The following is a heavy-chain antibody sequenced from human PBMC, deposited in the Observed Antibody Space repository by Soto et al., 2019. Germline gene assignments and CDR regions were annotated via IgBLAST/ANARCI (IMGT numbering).Heavy chain of an antibody. CDR3: ARDSAGTGAFDI. D-gene: IGHD2-15*01. CDR2: ISSSSSYT. Sequence: PGGSLRLSCAASGFTFSDYYMSWIRQAPGKGLEWVSYISSSSSYTNYADSVKGRFTISRDNAKNSLYLQMNSLRAEDTAVYYCARDSAGTGAFDIWGQATMVTVS. V-gene: IGHV3-11*06. J-gene: IGHJ3*02. CDR1: GFTFSDYY.